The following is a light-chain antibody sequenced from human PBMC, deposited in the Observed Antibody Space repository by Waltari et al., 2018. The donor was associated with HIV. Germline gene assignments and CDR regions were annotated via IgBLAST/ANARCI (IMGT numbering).Light chain of an antibody. Sequence: SYVLTQPPSVSVAPGKTARITCGGNNIGSKSVHWYQQKPGQAPVLVIYEDSDRPSGIPERFSGSNSGNTATLTISRVEAGDEADYYCQVWDISSDQVFGGGTKLAVL. CDR1: NIGSKS. J-gene: IGLJ3*02. V-gene: IGLV3-21*04. CDR3: QVWDISSDQV. CDR2: EDS.